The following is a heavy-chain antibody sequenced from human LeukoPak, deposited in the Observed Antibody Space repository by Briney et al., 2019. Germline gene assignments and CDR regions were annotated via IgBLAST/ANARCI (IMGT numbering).Heavy chain of an antibody. V-gene: IGHV4-31*03. CDR2: IYYSGST. D-gene: IGHD4-23*01. CDR1: GGSISSGGYY. J-gene: IGHJ6*02. CDR3: ARDGKHYYYGMDV. Sequence: PSETLSLTCTVSGGSISSGGYYWSWIRQHPGKGLEWIGYIYYSGSTYYNPSLKSRVTISVDTSKNQFSLKLSSVTAADTAVYYCARDGKHYYYGMDVWGQGTTVTVFS.